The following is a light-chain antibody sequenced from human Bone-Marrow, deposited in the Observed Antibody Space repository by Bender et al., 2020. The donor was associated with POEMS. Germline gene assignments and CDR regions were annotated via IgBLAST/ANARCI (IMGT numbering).Light chain of an antibody. J-gene: IGLJ3*02. V-gene: IGLV1-40*01. CDR3: EAWDDSLGSPA. CDR2: GYN. CDR1: SSNTGSGYD. Sequence: QSVLTQPPSVSGAPGQRVTISCTGSSSNTGSGYDINWYQHLPGTAPKLLIYGYNNRPSGVPDRFSGSKSGTSASLAISGLQSGDEGDYYCEAWDDSLGSPAFGGGTKLTVL.